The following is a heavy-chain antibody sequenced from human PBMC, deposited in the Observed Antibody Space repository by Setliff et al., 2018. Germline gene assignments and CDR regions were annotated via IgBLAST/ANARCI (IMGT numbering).Heavy chain of an antibody. CDR2: IILIFDRT. Sequence: WASVKVSCKASGGTFGDYGITWVRQAPGQGLEWMGGIILIFDRTKYAQKFQGRVTITADKSTSTAYMELSSLKSEDTAVYYCARAAGSLTSDEYFHHWGQGTLVTVSS. D-gene: IGHD6-25*01. CDR1: GGTFGDYG. CDR3: ARAAGSLTSDEYFHH. V-gene: IGHV1-69*06. J-gene: IGHJ1*01.